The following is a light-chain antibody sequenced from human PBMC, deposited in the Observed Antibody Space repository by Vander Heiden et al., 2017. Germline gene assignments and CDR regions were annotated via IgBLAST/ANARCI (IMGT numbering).Light chain of an antibody. Sequence: QSALPPPASVSGSPGHSITIPSTGTSGDIGGYNYVSWYQQHPGKAPKLMIYDVGSRPSGVSNRFSGSKSGKTASLTISGLQAEDEADYYCCSYTSSSTYVFGTGTKVTVL. V-gene: IGLV2-14*03. CDR3: CSYTSSSTYV. CDR2: DVG. J-gene: IGLJ1*01. CDR1: SGDIGGYNY.